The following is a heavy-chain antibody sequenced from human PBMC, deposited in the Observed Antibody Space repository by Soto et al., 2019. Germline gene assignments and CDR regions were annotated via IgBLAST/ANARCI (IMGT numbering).Heavy chain of an antibody. V-gene: IGHV4-59*01. D-gene: IGHD6-19*01. J-gene: IGHJ6*02. CDR2: IYYSGST. Sequence: SEPLSLPCTVSGGSISSYYWSWIRQPPGKGLQWIGYIYYSGSTNYNPSLKSRVTISVDTSKNQFSLKLSSVTAADTAVYYCARDLGYSSGWYDYYYYGMDVWGQGTTVTVSS. CDR1: GGSISSYY. CDR3: ARDLGYSSGWYDYYYYGMDV.